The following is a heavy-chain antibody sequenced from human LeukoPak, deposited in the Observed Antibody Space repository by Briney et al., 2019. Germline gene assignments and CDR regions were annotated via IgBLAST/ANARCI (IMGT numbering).Heavy chain of an antibody. CDR3: AIRGEGARFAY. CDR1: GASINSGGYF. Sequence: SQTLSLTCTVSGASINSGGYFWTWIRQPPGKGLEWIGYIYYSGSTYYNPSLKSRVTISIDTSQNQFSLKLTSGTAADTAVYYCAIRGEGARFAYWGQGSLVTVSS. CDR2: IYYSGST. J-gene: IGHJ4*02. D-gene: IGHD3-10*01. V-gene: IGHV4-31*03.